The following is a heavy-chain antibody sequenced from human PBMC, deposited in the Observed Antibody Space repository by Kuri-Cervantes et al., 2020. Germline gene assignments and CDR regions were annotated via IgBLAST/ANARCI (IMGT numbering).Heavy chain of an antibody. CDR3: ARLATYYYDSSDFDP. Sequence: SETLSLTCIVSRGSVTSRTYYWSWIRQPPGKGLEWIGYIHYSGSTNYNPSLKSRVTISVDTSKKQFSLKLSSVTAADTAVYYCARLATYYYDSSDFDPWGQGTLVTVSS. CDR2: IHYSGST. D-gene: IGHD3-22*01. J-gene: IGHJ5*02. V-gene: IGHV4-61*01. CDR1: RGSVTSRTYY.